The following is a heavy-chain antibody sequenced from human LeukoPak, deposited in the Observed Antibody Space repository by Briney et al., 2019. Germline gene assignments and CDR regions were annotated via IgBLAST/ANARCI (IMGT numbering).Heavy chain of an antibody. CDR1: GFSFSSYW. V-gene: IGHV3-7*01. CDR3: ARLSAYYYGSYFYYYMDV. Sequence: SGRSLRLSCEGSGFSFSSYWMTWVRQLPGKGPEWVANIRQDESERYFADSVKGRFTISRDNAKKSVYLHMSRLRAEDTALYYCARLSAYYYGSYFYYYMDVWGKGTTVTVSS. J-gene: IGHJ6*03. CDR2: IRQDESER. D-gene: IGHD3-10*01.